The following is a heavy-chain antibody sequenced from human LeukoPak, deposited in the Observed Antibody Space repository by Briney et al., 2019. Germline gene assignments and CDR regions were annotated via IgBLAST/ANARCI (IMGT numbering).Heavy chain of an antibody. CDR3: ARAFPYYDILTGYYGYYYMDV. CDR2: IYYSGST. J-gene: IGHJ6*03. D-gene: IGHD3-9*01. V-gene: IGHV4-61*08. Sequence: PSETLSLTCTVSGGSISSGDYYWSWIRQPPGKGLEWIGYIYYSGSTYYNPSLKSRVTISVDTSKNQFSLKLSSVTAADTAVYYCARAFPYYDILTGYYGYYYMDVWGKGTTVTVSS. CDR1: GGSISSGDYY.